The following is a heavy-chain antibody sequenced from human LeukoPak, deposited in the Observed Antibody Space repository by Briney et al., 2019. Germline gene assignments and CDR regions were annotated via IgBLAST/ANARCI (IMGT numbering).Heavy chain of an antibody. CDR2: FDGNGPNT. Sequence: GGSLRLSCATSGFTIGKSDMAWVRQAPGKGLEWVSGFDGNGPNTYYADSVKGRWTISRDNSRNTLYLEMNSLRPEDTAIYYCAKPRTTGLGWAQFDYWGQGSLVTVSS. J-gene: IGHJ4*02. CDR1: GFTIGKSD. CDR3: AKPRTTGLGWAQFDY. D-gene: IGHD2-8*02. V-gene: IGHV3-23*01.